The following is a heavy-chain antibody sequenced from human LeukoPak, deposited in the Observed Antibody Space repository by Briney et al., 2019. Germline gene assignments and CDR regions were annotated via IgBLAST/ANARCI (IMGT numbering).Heavy chain of an antibody. D-gene: IGHD6-13*01. CDR3: ARDHVQQQLGLDY. Sequence: PSETLSLTCAVYGGSFSGCYWSWIRQPPGKGLEWIGEINHSGSTNYNPSLKSRVTISVDTSKNQFSLKLSSVTAADTAVYYCARDHVQQQLGLDYWGQGTLVTVSS. CDR2: INHSGST. CDR1: GGSFSGCY. J-gene: IGHJ4*02. V-gene: IGHV4-34*01.